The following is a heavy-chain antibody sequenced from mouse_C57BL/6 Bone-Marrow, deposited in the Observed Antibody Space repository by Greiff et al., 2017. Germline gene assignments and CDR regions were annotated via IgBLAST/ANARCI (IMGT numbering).Heavy chain of an antibody. D-gene: IGHD2-3*01. J-gene: IGHJ2*01. V-gene: IGHV1-72*01. CDR2: IDPNSGGT. Sequence: QVQLQQSGAELVKPGASVKLSCKASGYTFTSYWMHWVKPRPGRGLEWIGRIDPNSGGTKYNEKFKSKATLTVDKPSSTAYMQLSSLTSEDSAVYYCARSRWLLPYYFDYWGQGTTLTVSS. CDR3: ARSRWLLPYYFDY. CDR1: GYTFTSYW.